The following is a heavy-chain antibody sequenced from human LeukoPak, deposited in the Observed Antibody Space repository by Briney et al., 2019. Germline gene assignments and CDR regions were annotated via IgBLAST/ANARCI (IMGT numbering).Heavy chain of an antibody. CDR2: FDPEDGET. Sequence: GASVKVSCKVSGYTLTELSMHWVRQAPGKGLEWMGGFDPEDGETIYAQKFQGRVTMTEDTSTDTAYMELSSLRSDDTAVYYCARPSYDSSDYEYFQHWGQGTLVTVSS. J-gene: IGHJ1*01. CDR1: GYTLTELS. CDR3: ARPSYDSSDYEYFQH. D-gene: IGHD3-22*01. V-gene: IGHV1-24*01.